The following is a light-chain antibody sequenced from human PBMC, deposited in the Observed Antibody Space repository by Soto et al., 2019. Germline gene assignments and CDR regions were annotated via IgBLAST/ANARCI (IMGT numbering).Light chain of an antibody. CDR3: QQSDT. CDR2: GTS. Sequence: EVVMTQSPATLSVSPGEGVTLSCRASQGVSSTYLAWYQQKPGQAPRLLIYGTSSRATGIPDRFSGSGSGTDFTLTISRLEPEDFAVYYCQQSDTFGQGTRLEIK. J-gene: IGKJ5*01. V-gene: IGKV3-20*01. CDR1: QGVSSTY.